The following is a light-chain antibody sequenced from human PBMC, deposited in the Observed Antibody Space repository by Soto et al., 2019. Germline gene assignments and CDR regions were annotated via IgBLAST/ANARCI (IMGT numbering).Light chain of an antibody. CDR1: QSVSSN. Sequence: EIVMTLSPATLSVSPGERATLSCRASQSVSSNLAWYQQKPGQAPRLLIYGASTRATGNPARFSGSGSGTEFTLTISSLQSEDFAVYYCQQYTNWPPTFGQGTKVEI. J-gene: IGKJ1*01. CDR3: QQYTNWPPT. V-gene: IGKV3-15*01. CDR2: GAS.